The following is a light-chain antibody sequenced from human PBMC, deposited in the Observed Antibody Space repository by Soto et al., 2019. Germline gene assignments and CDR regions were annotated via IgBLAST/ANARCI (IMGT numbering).Light chain of an antibody. V-gene: IGKV3-20*01. CDR1: QSVSTN. CDR2: GAS. Sequence: EIVLTQSPGTLSLSPGKRATLSCRACQSVSTNVAWYQQRPGQPPKLLIFGASSRATGIPARFSGSGSGTDFTLIINRLQPEDFALYFCQHYGRGSPIAFGLGTRLEIK. CDR3: QHYGRGSPIA. J-gene: IGKJ5*01.